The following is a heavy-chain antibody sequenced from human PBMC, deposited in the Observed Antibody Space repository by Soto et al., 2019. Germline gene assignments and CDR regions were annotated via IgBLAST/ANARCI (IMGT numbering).Heavy chain of an antibody. CDR1: GGSISSGDYY. D-gene: IGHD2-15*01. CDR3: ARVPAASPHNWFDP. V-gene: IGHV4-30-4*01. J-gene: IGHJ5*02. Sequence: SETLSLTCTVSGGSISSGDYYWSWIRQPPGKGLEWIGYIYYSGSTYYNPSLKSRVTISVDTSKNQFSLKLSSVTAADTAVYYWARVPAASPHNWFDPWGQGTLVTVPS. CDR2: IYYSGST.